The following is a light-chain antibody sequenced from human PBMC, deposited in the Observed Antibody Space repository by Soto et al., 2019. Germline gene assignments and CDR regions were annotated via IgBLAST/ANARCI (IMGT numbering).Light chain of an antibody. CDR2: GTS. J-gene: IGKJ3*01. V-gene: IGKV3-20*01. Sequence: LTQSPGTLSLSPGERATLSCRASQSVSSSYLAWYQQKPGQAPRLLIYGTSSRATGIPDRFSGSGSGTDFTLTISRLEPEDFAVYYCQQYGSSPLFGPGTKVDIK. CDR3: QQYGSSPL. CDR1: QSVSSSY.